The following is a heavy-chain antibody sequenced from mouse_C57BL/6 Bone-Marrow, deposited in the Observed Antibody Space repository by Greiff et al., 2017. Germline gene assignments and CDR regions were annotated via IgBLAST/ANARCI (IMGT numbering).Heavy chain of an antibody. J-gene: IGHJ1*03. CDR1: GYTFTSYD. D-gene: IGHD2-4*01. Sequence: VQLQQSGPELVKPGASVKLSCKASGYTFTSYDINWVKQRPGQGLEWIGWIYPRDGSTKYNEKFKGKATLTVDTSSSTAYMELHSLTSEDSAVYFGANDYDHDGYWYFDVWGTGTTVTVSS. CDR3: ANDYDHDGYWYFDV. V-gene: IGHV1-85*01. CDR2: IYPRDGST.